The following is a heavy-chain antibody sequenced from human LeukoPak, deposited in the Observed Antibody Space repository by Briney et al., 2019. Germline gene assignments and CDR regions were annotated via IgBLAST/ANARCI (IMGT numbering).Heavy chain of an antibody. V-gene: IGHV3-23*01. CDR3: VRRGDASSGWGDHDF. CDR1: GFTFNRND. Sequence: GGSLRLSCAASGFTFNRNDISWVRQAPGKGLEWVSKIGGSGDKTFYADSVKGRFTISRDNSKNMVHLQMNSLTGEDAALYYCVRRGDASSGWGDHDFWGQGALVTVSS. CDR2: IGGSGDKT. J-gene: IGHJ4*02. D-gene: IGHD6-19*01.